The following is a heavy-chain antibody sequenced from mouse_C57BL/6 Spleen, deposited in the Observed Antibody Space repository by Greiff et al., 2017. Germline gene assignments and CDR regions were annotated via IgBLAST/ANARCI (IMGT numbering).Heavy chain of an antibody. CDR2: IWSDGST. Sequence: QVQLKESGPGLVAPSQSLSITCTVSGFSLTSYGVHWVRQPPGKGLEWLVVIWSDGSTTVNTALKSRLSISKDNSKSQVFLKMNSLQTDDTAMYYWARHVYGSYAMDYWGQGTSVTVSS. D-gene: IGHD2-2*01. J-gene: IGHJ4*01. V-gene: IGHV2-6-1*01. CDR1: GFSLTSYG. CDR3: ARHVYGSYAMDY.